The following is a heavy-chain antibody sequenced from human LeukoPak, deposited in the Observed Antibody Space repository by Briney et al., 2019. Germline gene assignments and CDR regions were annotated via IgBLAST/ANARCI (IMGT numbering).Heavy chain of an antibody. CDR1: GFNFTNYA. CDR3: AKDGPTAIPSWFDP. J-gene: IGHJ5*02. V-gene: IGHV3-23*01. D-gene: IGHD2-21*02. CDR2: ISSSGGST. Sequence: GGSLRLSCAASGFNFTNYAMNWVRQAPGRGLEWVSLISSSGGSTYYAGSVKGRFTISRDDSKNTLYLQMNSLRAEDTAIYYCAKDGPTAIPSWFDPWGQGTLVTVSS.